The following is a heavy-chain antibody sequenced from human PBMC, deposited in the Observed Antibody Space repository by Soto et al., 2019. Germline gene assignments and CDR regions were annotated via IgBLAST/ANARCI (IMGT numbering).Heavy chain of an antibody. J-gene: IGHJ6*02. CDR2: IYYSGST. V-gene: IGHV4-39*01. D-gene: IGHD1-7*01. CDR3: ARLNDGTTYYYYGMEV. CDR1: GASVSSSSYY. Sequence: PSETLSLTCTVSGASVSSSSYYWGWIRQPPGKGLEWIGSIYYSGSTYYNPSLKSRVTISVDTSKNQFSLKLSSVTAADTAVYYCARLNDGTTYYYYGMEVWGQGTTVTVSS.